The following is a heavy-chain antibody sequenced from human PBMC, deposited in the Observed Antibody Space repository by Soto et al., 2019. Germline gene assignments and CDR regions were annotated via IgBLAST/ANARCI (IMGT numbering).Heavy chain of an antibody. J-gene: IGHJ6*02. CDR1: GYSFTSYW. CDR3: ARKRAYRGYNFHYYYRMDV. CDR2: IYPGDSDT. D-gene: IGHD5-12*01. V-gene: IGHV5-51*01. Sequence: GESLKVSCKGSGYSFTSYWIGWVRQMPGKGLEWMGIIYPGDSDTRYSPSFQGQITISADKSVSTAYMQYYSLKASDTAMYYCARKRAYRGYNFHYYYRMDVWGQGTTVIVYS.